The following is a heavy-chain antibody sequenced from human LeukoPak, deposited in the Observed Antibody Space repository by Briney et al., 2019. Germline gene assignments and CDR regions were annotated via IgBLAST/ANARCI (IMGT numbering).Heavy chain of an antibody. Sequence: ASVKVSCKASGYTFTSYDINWVRQATGHGLEWMGWMNPNSGNTGYAQKFQGRVTMTRNTSISTAYMELSSLRSEDTAVYYCARCPFSGCRRGFDYWGQGTLVTVSS. CDR1: GYTFTSYD. D-gene: IGHD3-10*01. CDR3: ARCPFSGCRRGFDY. V-gene: IGHV1-8*01. J-gene: IGHJ4*02. CDR2: MNPNSGNT.